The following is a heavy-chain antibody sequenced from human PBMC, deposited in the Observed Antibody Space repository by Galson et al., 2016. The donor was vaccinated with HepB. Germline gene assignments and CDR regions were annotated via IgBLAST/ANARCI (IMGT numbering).Heavy chain of an antibody. V-gene: IGHV1-18*01. D-gene: IGHD3-9*01. Sequence: KVSCKASGYTFTSYGISWVRQAPGQGLEWMGWISAYNGNTNYAQKLQGRVTMTTDTSTGTAYIELRSLRSDDTAVYYCARVAFDFLTGYSGTPDYWGQGTLVTVSS. J-gene: IGHJ4*02. CDR1: GYTFTSYG. CDR2: ISAYNGNT. CDR3: ARVAFDFLTGYSGTPDY.